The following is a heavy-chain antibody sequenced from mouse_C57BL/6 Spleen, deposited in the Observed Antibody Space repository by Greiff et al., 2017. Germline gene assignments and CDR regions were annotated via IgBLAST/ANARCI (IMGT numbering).Heavy chain of an antibody. D-gene: IGHD2-3*01. CDR1: GYTFTDYN. Sequence: EVQLQQSGPELVKPGASVKMSCKASGYTFTDYNMHWVKQSHGKSLEWIGYINPNNGGTSYNQKFKGKATLTVNKSSSTAYMELRSLTSEDSAVYYCARWGDGYRYFDYWGQGTTLTVSS. CDR2: INPNNGGT. J-gene: IGHJ2*01. V-gene: IGHV1-22*01. CDR3: ARWGDGYRYFDY.